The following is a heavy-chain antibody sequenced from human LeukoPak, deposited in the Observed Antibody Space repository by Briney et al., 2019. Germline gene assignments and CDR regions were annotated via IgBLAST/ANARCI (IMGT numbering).Heavy chain of an antibody. D-gene: IGHD4-17*01. CDR2: FNPEDGET. CDR3: ATDGAGDYLNH. V-gene: IGHV1-24*01. CDR1: GYIFTELS. J-gene: IGHJ4*02. Sequence: ASVKVSCKVSGYIFTELSMHWVRQAPGQGREWMGGFNPEDGETFYAQKFQGRVNMTEDTSTDTAYMELSSLSYDDTAVYYCATDGAGDYLNHWGQGTLVTVSS.